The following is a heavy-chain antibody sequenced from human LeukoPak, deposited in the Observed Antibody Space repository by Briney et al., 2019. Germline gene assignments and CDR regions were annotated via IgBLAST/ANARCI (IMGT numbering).Heavy chain of an antibody. CDR2: IYYSGSA. Sequence: SETLSLTCTVSGGSISSSGYYWSWIRQPPGKGLEWIGTIYYSGSANYNPSLKTQVTISVDTSKNQFSLKLTAADTAVYFCARGSQVDDFWSGYRAPLDYWGQGTLVTVSS. D-gene: IGHD3-3*01. V-gene: IGHV4-39*01. CDR1: GGSISSSGYY. J-gene: IGHJ4*02. CDR3: ARGSQVDDFWSGYRAPLDY.